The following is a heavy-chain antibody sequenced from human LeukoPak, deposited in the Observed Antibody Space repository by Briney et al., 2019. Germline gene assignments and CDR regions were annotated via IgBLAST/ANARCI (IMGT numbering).Heavy chain of an antibody. CDR3: ARDFDDYVGYFDL. V-gene: IGHV3-21*01. CDR1: GFTFSSYT. D-gene: IGHD3-16*01. J-gene: IGHJ2*01. Sequence: GGSLRLSCADSGFTFSSYTMNWVRQAPGKGLEWVSSITSSSGYKYYADSVKGRFTISRDNARNSVSLQMNSLRTEDTAVYYCARDFDDYVGYFDLWGRGTLVTVSS. CDR2: ITSSSGYK.